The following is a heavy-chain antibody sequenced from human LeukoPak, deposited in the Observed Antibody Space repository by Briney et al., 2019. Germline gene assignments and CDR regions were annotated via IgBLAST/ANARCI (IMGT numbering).Heavy chain of an antibody. D-gene: IGHD3-10*01. V-gene: IGHV4-30-2*01. CDR1: GGSISSGGYS. Sequence: SETLSLSCAVSGGSISSGGYSWIWIRQPPGKGLEWIGYIYHSGSTYYNPSLKSRVTISVDRSKNQFSLKLSSVTAADTAVYYCARGKRVGFGELFAFDIWGQGTMVTVSS. J-gene: IGHJ3*02. CDR2: IYHSGST. CDR3: ARGKRVGFGELFAFDI.